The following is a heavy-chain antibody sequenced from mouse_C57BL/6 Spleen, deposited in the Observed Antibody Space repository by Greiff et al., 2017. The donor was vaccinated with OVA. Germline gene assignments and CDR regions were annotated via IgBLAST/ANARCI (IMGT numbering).Heavy chain of an antibody. CDR2: IDPSDSYT. J-gene: IGHJ4*01. CDR3: AIGDGSRTMDY. V-gene: IGHV1-50*01. CDR1: GYTFTSYW. D-gene: IGHD1-1*01. Sequence: VQLQQPGAELVKPGASVKLSCKASGYTFTSYWMQWVKQRPGQGLEWIGEIDPSDSYTNYNQKFKGKATLTVDTSSSTAYMQLSSLTSEDSAVYYCAIGDGSRTMDYWGQGTSVTVSS.